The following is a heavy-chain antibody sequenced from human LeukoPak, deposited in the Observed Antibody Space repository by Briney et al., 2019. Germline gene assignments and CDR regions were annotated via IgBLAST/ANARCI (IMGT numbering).Heavy chain of an antibody. CDR2: ISSSSSYI. J-gene: IGHJ4*02. CDR1: GFTFSSYS. CDR3: ARPTMIVVGIGYYFDY. V-gene: IGHV3-21*01. Sequence: GGSLRLSCAASGFTFSSYSMSWVRQAPGKGLEWVSSISSSSSYIYYADSVKGRFTISGDNAKNSLYLQMNSLRAEDTAVYYCARPTMIVVGIGYYFDYWGQGTLVTVSS. D-gene: IGHD3-22*01.